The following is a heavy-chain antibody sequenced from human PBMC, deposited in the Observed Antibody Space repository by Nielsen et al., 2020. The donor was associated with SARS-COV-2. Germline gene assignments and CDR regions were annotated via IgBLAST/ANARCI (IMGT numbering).Heavy chain of an antibody. V-gene: IGHV3-21*01. Sequence: GESLKISCAASGFTFSSYSMNWVRQAPGKGLEWVSSISSSSSYIYYADSVKGRFTISRDNAKNSLYLQMNSLRAEDTAVYYCARGGIKAFDIWGQGTMVTVSS. CDR1: GFTFSSYS. D-gene: IGHD3-10*01. CDR3: ARGGIKAFDI. CDR2: ISSSSSYI. J-gene: IGHJ3*02.